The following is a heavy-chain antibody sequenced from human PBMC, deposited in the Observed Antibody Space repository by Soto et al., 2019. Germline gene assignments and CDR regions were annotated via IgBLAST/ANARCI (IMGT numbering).Heavy chain of an antibody. J-gene: IGHJ6*03. CDR1: GFTFSSYA. V-gene: IGHV3-23*01. CDR3: AKGPLEYSYGRSYYYYYMDV. CDR2: ISGSGGST. Sequence: GGSLRLSCAASGFTFSSYAMSWVRQAPGKGLEWVSAISGSGGSTYYADPVKGRFTISRDNSKNTLYLQMNSLRAEDTAVYYCAKGPLEYSYGRSYYYYYMDVWGKGTTVTVSS. D-gene: IGHD5-18*01.